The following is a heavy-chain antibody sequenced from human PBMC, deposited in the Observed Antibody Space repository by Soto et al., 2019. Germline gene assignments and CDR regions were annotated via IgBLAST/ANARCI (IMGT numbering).Heavy chain of an antibody. CDR2: IYPGDSDT. Sequence: GESLKISCQGSGYTFTNHWIGWVRQMPGKGLEWMGIIYPGDSDTRYSPSFQGQVTLSADKSISTAYLQWSSLKASDTAMYYCVAGYKTGLDAFDIWGQGTLVT. D-gene: IGHD1-20*01. J-gene: IGHJ3*02. CDR1: GYTFTNHW. V-gene: IGHV5-51*01. CDR3: VAGYKTGLDAFDI.